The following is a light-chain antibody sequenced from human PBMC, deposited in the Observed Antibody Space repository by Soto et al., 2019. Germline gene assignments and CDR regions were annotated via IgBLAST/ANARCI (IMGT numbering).Light chain of an antibody. CDR3: SCPSTGDDVL. Sequence: QSALTQPPSASGSPGQSVTISCTGTSDDIGNYDFVSWYQQHPGKAPKLMIFDVSERPSGVPRRFSGSKSGNTASLTVSGLQPEDEAYYYCSCPSTGDDVLFGGGTKVTVL. CDR2: DVS. J-gene: IGLJ2*01. CDR1: SDDIGNYDF. V-gene: IGLV2-8*01.